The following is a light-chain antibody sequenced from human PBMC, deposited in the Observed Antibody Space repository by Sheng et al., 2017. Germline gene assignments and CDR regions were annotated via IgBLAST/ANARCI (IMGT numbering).Light chain of an antibody. V-gene: IGLV3-1*01. J-gene: IGLJ2*01. CDR3: QAWDSSAAYVV. Sequence: SYELSQPPSVSVSPGQTASITCSGDKIGGINLLPGINTRQASPLCLVIYQHRKAALGGLPERFSGSNSGNTATLTISGTQAVDEADYYCQAWDSSAAYVVFGGGTKLTVL. CDR1: KIGGIN. CDR2: QHR.